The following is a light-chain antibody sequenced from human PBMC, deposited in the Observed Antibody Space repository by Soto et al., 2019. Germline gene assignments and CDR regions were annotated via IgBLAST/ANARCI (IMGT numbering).Light chain of an antibody. CDR2: YDS. CDR3: QVWDSSSDHVV. CDR1: NIGSKS. J-gene: IGLJ2*01. Sequence: SSELTQPPSVSVAPGKTARITCGGNNIGSKSVHWYQQKPGQAPVLVIYYDSDRPSGSPERFSGSNSGNTATLTISRVEAGDEDDYYCQVWDSSSDHVVFGGGTKLTVL. V-gene: IGLV3-21*04.